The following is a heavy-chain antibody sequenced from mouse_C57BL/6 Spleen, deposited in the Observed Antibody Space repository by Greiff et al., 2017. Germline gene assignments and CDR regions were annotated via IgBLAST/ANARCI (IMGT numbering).Heavy chain of an antibody. CDR3: ASGNWDGYFEV. J-gene: IGHJ1*03. CDR2: IYPGDGDT. V-gene: IGHV1-82*01. D-gene: IGHD4-1*01. CDR1: GYAFSSSW. Sequence: VQLQQSGPELVKPGASVKISCKASGYAFSSSWMNWVKQRPGKGLEWIGRIYPGDGDTNYNGKFKGKATLTADKSSSTAYMQLSSLTSEDSAVYFCASGNWDGYFEVWGTGTTVTVSS.